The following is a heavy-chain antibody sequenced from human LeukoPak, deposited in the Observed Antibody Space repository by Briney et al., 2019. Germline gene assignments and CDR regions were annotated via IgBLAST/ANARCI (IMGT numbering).Heavy chain of an antibody. V-gene: IGHV3-9*01. J-gene: IGHJ4*02. Sequence: GGPRRPPWAAPGFTFDNYAIHGVRQAPGKGLEWVSGISWNSGSIGYADSVKGRFTISRDNAKNSLYLQMNSLRAEDTALYYCAKDMGIHWGQGTLVTVSS. CDR3: AKDMGIH. CDR1: GFTFDNYA. CDR2: ISWNSGSI.